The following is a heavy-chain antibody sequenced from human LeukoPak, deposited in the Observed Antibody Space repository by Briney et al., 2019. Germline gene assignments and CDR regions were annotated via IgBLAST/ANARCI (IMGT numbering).Heavy chain of an antibody. J-gene: IGHJ6*04. D-gene: IGHD3-9*01. CDR2: IHTSGST. CDR3: ARGFYDFLTGYYLDV. V-gene: IGHV4-4*09. CDR1: GGSFSSHY. Sequence: SETLSLICTVSGGSFSSHYWSWIRQLPGRGLEWVGYIHTSGSTSYNSFLTSRVTMSVDTSNNHFSLRLSSVTAAGTAVYYCARGFYDFLTGYYLDVWGKGTTVTVSS.